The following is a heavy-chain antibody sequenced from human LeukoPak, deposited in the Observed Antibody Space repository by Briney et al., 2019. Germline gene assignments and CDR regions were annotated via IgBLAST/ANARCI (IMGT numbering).Heavy chain of an antibody. CDR2: ISGSGGST. CDR1: GFPFSSYA. CDR3: AKDRLRWLLRSLDY. Sequence: GGSLRLSCAASGFPFSSYAMSWVRQAPGKGLEWVSAISGSGGSTYYADSVKGRFTISRDNSKNTLYLQMDSLRAEDTAVYYCAKDRLRWLLRSLDYWGQGTLVTVSS. V-gene: IGHV3-23*01. J-gene: IGHJ4*02. D-gene: IGHD5-24*01.